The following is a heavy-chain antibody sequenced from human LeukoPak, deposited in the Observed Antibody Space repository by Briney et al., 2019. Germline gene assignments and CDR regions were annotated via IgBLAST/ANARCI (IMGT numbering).Heavy chain of an antibody. CDR2: ISYDGSNK. Sequence: GGSLRLSCAASGFTFSSYAMHWVRQAPGKGLEWVAVISYDGSNKYYADSVKGRFTISRDNSKNTLYLQMNRLRAEDTAVYYCASEKRWELHFDYWGQGTLVTVSS. CDR3: ASEKRWELHFDY. CDR1: GFTFSSYA. D-gene: IGHD1-26*01. V-gene: IGHV3-30-3*01. J-gene: IGHJ4*02.